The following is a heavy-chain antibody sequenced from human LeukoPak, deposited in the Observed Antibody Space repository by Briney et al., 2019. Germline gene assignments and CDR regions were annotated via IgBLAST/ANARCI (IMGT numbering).Heavy chain of an antibody. CDR3: ARETVTHDRPFDY. CDR2: IYYSGST. V-gene: IGHV4-31*03. D-gene: IGHD4-4*01. Sequence: PSETLSLTCTVSGGSISSGGYYWSWIRQHPGKGLEWIGYIYYSGSTYYNPSLKSRVTISVDTSKNQFSLKLSSVTAADTAVYYCARETVTHDRPFDYWGQGTLVTVSS. CDR1: GGSISSGGYY. J-gene: IGHJ4*02.